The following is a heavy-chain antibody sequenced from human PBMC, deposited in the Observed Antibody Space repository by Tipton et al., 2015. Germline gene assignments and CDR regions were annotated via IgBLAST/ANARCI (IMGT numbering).Heavy chain of an antibody. CDR1: GYRFTSYW. J-gene: IGHJ4*02. CDR3: ASSNYYDTCWY. V-gene: IGHV4-39*01. D-gene: IGHD3-22*01. Sequence: QLVQSGPEVKKSGESLKISCKGSGYRFTSYWIGWIRQPPGKGLEWIGTIYSNGHTFYNPSLKSRLTMSLDTSKNQFNLNLSSVTAADRAVYYCASSNYYDTCWYWGQGTLVTVSS. CDR2: IYSNGHT.